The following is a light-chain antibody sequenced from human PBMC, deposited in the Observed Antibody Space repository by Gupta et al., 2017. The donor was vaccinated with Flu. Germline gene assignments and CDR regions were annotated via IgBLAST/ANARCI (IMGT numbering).Light chain of an antibody. Sequence: ARITCSGDALPKQFTYWYQQKAGQAPVLVIRKDNERPSGIPERFSGSSSGTTATLTISGVQAEDEADYYCQSADSSETYVVFGGGTKLTVL. CDR2: KDN. V-gene: IGLV3-25*03. J-gene: IGLJ2*01. CDR3: QSADSSETYVV. CDR1: ALPKQF.